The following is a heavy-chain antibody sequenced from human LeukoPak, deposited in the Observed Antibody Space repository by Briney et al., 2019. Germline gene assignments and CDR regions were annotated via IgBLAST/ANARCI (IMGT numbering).Heavy chain of an antibody. CDR3: AKPLDSSGYYYVNYFDY. CDR1: GFTFSNAW. Sequence: GGSLRLSCAASGFTFSNAWMSWVRQAPGKGLEWVSVISGSGGSTYYADSVKGRFTISRDNSKNTLYLQMNSLRAEDTAVYYCAKPLDSSGYYYVNYFDYWGQGTLVTVSS. CDR2: ISGSGGST. D-gene: IGHD3-22*01. V-gene: IGHV3-23*01. J-gene: IGHJ4*02.